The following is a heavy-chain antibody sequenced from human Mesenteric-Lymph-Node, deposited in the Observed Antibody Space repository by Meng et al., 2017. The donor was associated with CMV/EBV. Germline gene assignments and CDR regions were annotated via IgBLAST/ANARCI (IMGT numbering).Heavy chain of an antibody. CDR2: INPNSGGT. CDR1: GYTFTCNY. CDR3: AREGSAGIVPAASFDC. V-gene: IGHV1-2*02. Sequence: GYTFTCNYMHWVRQAPGQGLGWMGWINPNSGGTIYAQKYQGRVTLTRDTSISTVYMELSRVRSDDTAVYYCAREGSAGIVPAASFDCWGQGTLVTVSS. D-gene: IGHD2-2*01. J-gene: IGHJ4*02.